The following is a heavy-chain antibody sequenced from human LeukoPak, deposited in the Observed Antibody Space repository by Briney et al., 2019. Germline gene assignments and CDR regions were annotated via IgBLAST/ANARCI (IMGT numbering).Heavy chain of an antibody. J-gene: IGHJ4*02. CDR2: IRYDGNTK. CDR1: GFTFSHYG. V-gene: IGHV3-30*02. D-gene: IGHD6-19*01. CDR3: AKHDGMYTSGSYYFDY. Sequence: PGGSLRLSCAASGFTFSHYGMHWVRQAPGKGLEWVAFIRYDGNTKYYVDSLKGRFNISRDNYKNTLYLQMNSLRPEEPAIYYCAKHDGMYTSGSYYFDYWGQGTLVTVFS.